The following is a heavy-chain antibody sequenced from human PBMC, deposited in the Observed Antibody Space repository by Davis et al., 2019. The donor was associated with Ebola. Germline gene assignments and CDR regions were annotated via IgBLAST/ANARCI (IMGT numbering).Heavy chain of an antibody. CDR2: IKQDGSEK. CDR3: ARVSDREYYDFWSGYYTGAFDI. D-gene: IGHD3-3*01. Sequence: PGGSLRLSCAASGFTFSSYSMNWVRQAPGKGLEWVANIKQDGSEKYYVDSVKGRFTISRDNAKNSLYLQMNSLRAEDTAVYYCARVSDREYYDFWSGYYTGAFDIWGQGTMVTVSS. CDR1: GFTFSSYS. J-gene: IGHJ3*02. V-gene: IGHV3-7*01.